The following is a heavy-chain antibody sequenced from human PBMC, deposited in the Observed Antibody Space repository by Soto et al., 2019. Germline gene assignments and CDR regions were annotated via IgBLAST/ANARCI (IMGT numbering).Heavy chain of an antibody. J-gene: IGHJ3*02. CDR2: ISYDGSNK. Sequence: GGSLRLSCAASGFTFSSYAMHWVRQAPGKGLEWVAVISYDGSNKYYADSVKGRFTISRDNSKNTLYLQMNSLRAEDTAVYYCARDPSWSYDAFDIWGQGTMVTVSS. D-gene: IGHD3-10*01. CDR3: ARDPSWSYDAFDI. CDR1: GFTFSSYA. V-gene: IGHV3-30*04.